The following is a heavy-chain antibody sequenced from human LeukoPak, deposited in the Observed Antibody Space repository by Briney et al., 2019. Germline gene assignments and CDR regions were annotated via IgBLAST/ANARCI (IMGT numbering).Heavy chain of an antibody. Sequence: GGSLRLSCAGSGFPFGSYVMSWVRQAPGKGLEWIAYINHNAEMIFYPDFVKGRFTISRDNPKKSLYLQMSALRYEDTAIYYCARDHDWAFDLWGQGTLVTVSS. J-gene: IGHJ4*02. CDR2: INHNAEMI. CDR3: ARDHDWAFDL. CDR1: GFPFGSYV. D-gene: IGHD3-9*01. V-gene: IGHV3-48*02.